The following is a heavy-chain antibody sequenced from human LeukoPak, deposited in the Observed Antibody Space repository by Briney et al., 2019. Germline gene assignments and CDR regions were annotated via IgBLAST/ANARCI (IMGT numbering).Heavy chain of an antibody. V-gene: IGHV4-38-2*02. CDR3: ARTSYCGGDCYLGLVDY. CDR2: IYHSGST. J-gene: IGHJ4*02. Sequence: SETLSLTCTVSGYSISSGYYWGWIRQPPGKGLEWIGSIYHSGSTYYNPSLKSRVTISVDTSKNQFSLKLSSVTAADTAVYYCARTSYCGGDCYLGLVDYWGQGTLVTVSS. D-gene: IGHD2-21*02. CDR1: GYSISSGYY.